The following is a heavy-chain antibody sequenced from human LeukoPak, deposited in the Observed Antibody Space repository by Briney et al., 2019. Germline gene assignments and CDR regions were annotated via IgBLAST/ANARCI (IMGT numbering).Heavy chain of an antibody. CDR2: FDPEGGET. V-gene: IGHV1-24*01. Sequence: ASVKVSCKVSGYTLTELSMHWVRQAPGKGLEWMGGFDPEGGETIYAQKFQGRVTMTEDTSTDTAYMELSSLRSEDTAVYYCATEIIVGASFDYWGQGTLVTVSS. CDR1: GYTLTELS. J-gene: IGHJ4*02. CDR3: ATEIIVGASFDY. D-gene: IGHD1-26*01.